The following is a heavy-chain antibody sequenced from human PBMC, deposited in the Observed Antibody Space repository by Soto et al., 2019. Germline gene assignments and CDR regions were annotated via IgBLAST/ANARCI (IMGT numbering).Heavy chain of an antibody. V-gene: IGHV3-23*01. CDR2: IRSDGDTT. CDR1: GFTFSRYG. D-gene: IGHD1-26*01. Sequence: EVQVLESGGGLVQPGGSLRLSCAASGFTFSRYGMNWVRQAPGKGLEWVSGIRSDGDTTYNADSAKGRFTVSRDTSKNTVYLQMNSLRAEDTAIYYCAKGKGVGATPDGANCWGQGTLVTVSS. CDR3: AKGKGVGATPDGANC. J-gene: IGHJ4*02.